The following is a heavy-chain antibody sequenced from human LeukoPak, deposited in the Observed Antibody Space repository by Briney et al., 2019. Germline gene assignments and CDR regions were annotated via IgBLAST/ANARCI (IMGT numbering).Heavy chain of an antibody. CDR1: GFTFSNYW. V-gene: IGHV3-74*01. D-gene: IGHD1-26*01. CDR2: INSDGSNT. CDR3: ARDLLGWELHYFDY. J-gene: IGHJ4*02. Sequence: GSLRLSCAASGFTFSNYWMHWVRQAPGKGLVWVSRINSDGSNTNYADSVKGRFTISRDNAKNSLYLQMNSLRAEDTAVYYCARDLLGWELHYFDYWGQGTLVTVSS.